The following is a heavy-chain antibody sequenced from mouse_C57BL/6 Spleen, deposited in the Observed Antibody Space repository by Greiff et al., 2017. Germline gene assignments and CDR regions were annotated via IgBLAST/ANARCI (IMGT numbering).Heavy chain of an antibody. V-gene: IGHV1-81*01. J-gene: IGHJ2*01. CDR1: GYTFTSYG. CDR3: ARPIYEGYYGYFDY. D-gene: IGHD2-3*01. CDR2: IYPRSGNT. Sequence: QVQLQQSGAELARPGASVKLSCKASGYTFTSYGISWVKQRTGQGLEWIGEIYPRSGNTYYNEKFKGKATLTADKSSSTAYMERRSLTSEDSAVYFCARPIYEGYYGYFDYWGQGTTLTVSS.